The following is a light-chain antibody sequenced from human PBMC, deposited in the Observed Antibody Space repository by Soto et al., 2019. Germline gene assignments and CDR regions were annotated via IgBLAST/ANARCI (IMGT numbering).Light chain of an antibody. CDR3: QQYHSYRT. CDR2: DVS. CDR1: QSISKW. Sequence: DIQMTQSPSTLSASVGDRVTITCRASQSISKWLAWYQQKPGKAPKLLMYDVSSLESGVPSRFSGNGSGTEFTLTISSLQSDDFATYFCQQYHSYRTFGQGTKVEIK. J-gene: IGKJ1*01. V-gene: IGKV1-5*01.